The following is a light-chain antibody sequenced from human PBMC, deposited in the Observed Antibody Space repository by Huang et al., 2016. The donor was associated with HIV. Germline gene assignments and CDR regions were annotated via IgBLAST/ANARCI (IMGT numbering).Light chain of an antibody. CDR2: GAS. CDR3: QQFNNWPPRFT. Sequence: EIVMTQSPATLSVSPGERATLSCRASQNIGDNLTWYQHKPGQAPRLLIYGASTRDTGIPPRFSGSGSGTEFTLTISGLESEDFAVYYCQQFNNWPPRFTFGPGTTVDVK. V-gene: IGKV3-15*01. CDR1: QNIGDN. J-gene: IGKJ3*01.